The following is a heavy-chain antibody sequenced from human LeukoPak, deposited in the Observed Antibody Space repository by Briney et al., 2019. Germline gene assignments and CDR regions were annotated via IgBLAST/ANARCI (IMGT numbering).Heavy chain of an antibody. Sequence: ASVKVSCKASGCTFTGYYMHWVRQAPGQGLEWMGRINPNSGGTNYAQKFQGRVTMTRDTSISTAYMELSRLRSDDTAVYYCARPSSSSDFDYWGQGTLVTVSS. J-gene: IGHJ4*02. V-gene: IGHV1-2*06. D-gene: IGHD6-6*01. CDR3: ARPSSSSDFDY. CDR2: INPNSGGT. CDR1: GCTFTGYY.